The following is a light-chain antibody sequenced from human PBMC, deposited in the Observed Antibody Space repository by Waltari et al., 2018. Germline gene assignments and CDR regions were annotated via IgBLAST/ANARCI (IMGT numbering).Light chain of an antibody. CDR1: QNVYTN. Sequence: EIVMTQSPATLSLSPGESATLSGRASQNVYTNLAWYQHKSGQAPRLRISDDSARATGVPSWFRGSGSGTEFTLTISSLQSDDVAIYFCQQYNTWPPLTFGGGTRVDIK. V-gene: IGKV3-15*01. CDR3: QQYNTWPPLT. CDR2: DDS. J-gene: IGKJ4*01.